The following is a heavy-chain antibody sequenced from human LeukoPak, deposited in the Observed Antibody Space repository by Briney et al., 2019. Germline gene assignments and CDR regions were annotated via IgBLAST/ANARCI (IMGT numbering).Heavy chain of an antibody. Sequence: GGSLRLSCAVSGFTVYTNSMSWVRQVPGKGLEWVSVIYTGGTTHYADSVKGRFTISRDNSKNTLYLEMNSLRAEDAAVYFCARSPAFYDGAVVKYYFDYWGQGTLVIVSS. CDR2: IYTGGTT. D-gene: IGHD6-19*01. CDR1: GFTVYTNS. V-gene: IGHV3-53*01. J-gene: IGHJ4*02. CDR3: ARSPAFYDGAVVKYYFDY.